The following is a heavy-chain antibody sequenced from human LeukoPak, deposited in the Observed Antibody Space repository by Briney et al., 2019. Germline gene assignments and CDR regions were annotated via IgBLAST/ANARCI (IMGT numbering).Heavy chain of an antibody. J-gene: IGHJ3*02. V-gene: IGHV3-23*01. Sequence: GGTLRLSCAASGFTFSSYGMSWVRQAPGEGLEWVSAISGSGGSTYNADSVKGRFTISRDNSKSTMYLQMNSLRAEDTAVYYCAKDHYGDYFSTGAFDIWGQGTTVIVSS. CDR3: AKDHYGDYFSTGAFDI. CDR1: GFTFSSYG. CDR2: ISGSGGST. D-gene: IGHD4-17*01.